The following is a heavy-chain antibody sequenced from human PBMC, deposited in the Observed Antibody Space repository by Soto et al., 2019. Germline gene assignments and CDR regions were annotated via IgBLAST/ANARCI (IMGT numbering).Heavy chain of an antibody. CDR1: GGSISSGDYS. D-gene: IGHD3-10*01. Sequence: SETLSLTCTVSGGSISSGDYSWSWIRQPPGKGLEWIGYVFRSGSTYYSPSLKSRVTISVDGSKNQFSLKLTSVTAADTGVYYCARGSYGAGSDYGGQGTLVTVSS. J-gene: IGHJ4*02. V-gene: IGHV4-30-2*01. CDR2: VFRSGST. CDR3: ARGSYGAGSDY.